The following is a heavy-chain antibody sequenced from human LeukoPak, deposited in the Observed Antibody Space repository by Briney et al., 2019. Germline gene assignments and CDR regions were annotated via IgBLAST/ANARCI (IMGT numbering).Heavy chain of an antibody. Sequence: TSETLSLTCAVYGGSFSGYYWSWIRQPPGKGLEWIGEINHSGSTNYNPSLKSRVTISVDTSKNQFSLKLSSVTAADTAVYYCASLRWGYCRSTGCYSFGFYYWGQGTLVTVSS. CDR3: ASLRWGYCRSTGCYSFGFYY. V-gene: IGHV4-34*01. CDR2: INHSGST. J-gene: IGHJ4*02. CDR1: GGSFSGYY. D-gene: IGHD2-2*01.